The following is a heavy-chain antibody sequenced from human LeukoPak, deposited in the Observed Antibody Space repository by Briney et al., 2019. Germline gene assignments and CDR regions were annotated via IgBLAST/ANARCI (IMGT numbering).Heavy chain of an antibody. Sequence: GGSLRLSCVASGFTFSTYSMNWVRQAPGKGLEWVSFISTSSNYIYYADSVKGRFTISRDNAKNSLYLQMNSLRAEDTAVYYCARDNWIEAHYFDYWGQGTLVTVSS. D-gene: IGHD1-20*01. CDR1: GFTFSTYS. CDR3: ARDNWIEAHYFDY. J-gene: IGHJ4*02. V-gene: IGHV3-21*01. CDR2: ISTSSNYI.